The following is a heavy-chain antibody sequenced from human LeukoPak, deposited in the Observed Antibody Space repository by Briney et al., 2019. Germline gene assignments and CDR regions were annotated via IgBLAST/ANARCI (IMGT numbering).Heavy chain of an antibody. J-gene: IGHJ4*02. V-gene: IGHV3-21*01. CDR3: ARETASVVTYCFDL. CDR1: EFTFSGYT. D-gene: IGHD4-23*01. CDR2: ISGSSNFI. Sequence: GGSLRLSCAASEFTFSGYTMNWVRHAPGKGLEWVSSISGSSNFIYYADSVKGRFTISRDNAKNSLYLQMNTLRAEDTAVYYCARETASVVTYCFDLWGQGTLVTVSS.